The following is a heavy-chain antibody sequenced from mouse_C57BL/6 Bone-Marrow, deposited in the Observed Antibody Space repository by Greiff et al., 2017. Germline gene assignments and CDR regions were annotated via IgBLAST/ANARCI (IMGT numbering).Heavy chain of an antibody. J-gene: IGHJ1*03. CDR1: GYTFTSYW. CDR3: ARWVFDV. Sequence: QVQLQQPGAELVMPGASVKLSCKASGYTFTSYWMHWVKQRPGQGLEWIGEIDPSDSYTNYNQKFKGKSTLTVDKSSSTAYMQLSSLASEDSAVYYCARWVFDVWGTGTTVTVSS. V-gene: IGHV1-69*01. CDR2: IDPSDSYT.